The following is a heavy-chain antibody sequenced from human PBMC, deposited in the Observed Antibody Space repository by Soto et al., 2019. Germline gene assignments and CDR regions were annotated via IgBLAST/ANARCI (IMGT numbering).Heavy chain of an antibody. V-gene: IGHV3-23*01. CDR2: TSGSGANT. J-gene: IGHJ5*02. D-gene: IGHD3-9*01. Sequence: EVQLLESGGGLVQPGGSLRLSCAASGFSFSYYSMSWVRQAPGKGLEWVSSTSGSGANTYYADSVKGRFSISRDNSKNTLYLQLNSLRAEDTAEYYCAKHLADYESGYFRWLDAWGQGTLVTVSS. CDR1: GFSFSYYS. CDR3: AKHLADYESGYFRWLDA.